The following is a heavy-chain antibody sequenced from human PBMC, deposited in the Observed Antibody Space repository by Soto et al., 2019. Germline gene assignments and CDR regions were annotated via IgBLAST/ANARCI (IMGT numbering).Heavy chain of an antibody. D-gene: IGHD2-15*01. CDR2: IYYSGST. V-gene: IGHV4-39*01. J-gene: IGHJ4*02. CDR1: GGSISSSSYY. CDR3: ARHARIIGYCSGGSCHKEIGY. Sequence: QLQLQESGPGLVKPSETLSLTCTVSGGSISSSSYYWGWIRQPPGKGLEWIGSIYYSGSTYYNPSLKSRVPISVDTSKNHFSLTLSPVTAADAALYYCARHARIIGYCSGGSCHKEIGYWGQGTLVTVSS.